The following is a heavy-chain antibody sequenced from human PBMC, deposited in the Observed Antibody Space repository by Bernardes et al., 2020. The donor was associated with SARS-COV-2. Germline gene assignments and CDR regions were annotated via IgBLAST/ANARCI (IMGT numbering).Heavy chain of an antibody. CDR3: AKVIAAAGKGGVFDYYYGMDV. V-gene: IGHV3-23*01. CDR2: ISGRGGST. CDR1: GFTFSISA. J-gene: IGHJ6*02. Sequence: SRILSCTASGFTFSISAMSWVRQAPGKGLEWVSAISGRGGSTCSADSVRGRFTISRDNSKNTLYMQMNSLRAEDTAVYYCAKVIAAAGKGGVFDYYYGMDVWGQGTTVTVSS. D-gene: IGHD6-13*01.